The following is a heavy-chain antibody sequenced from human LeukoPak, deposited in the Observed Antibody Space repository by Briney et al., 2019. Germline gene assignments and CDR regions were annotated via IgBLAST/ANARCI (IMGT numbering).Heavy chain of an antibody. J-gene: IGHJ4*02. CDR1: GYSFTSYW. CDR2: IYPGDSDT. Sequence: GESLKISCKGSGYSFTSYWIGWVRQMPGKGLEWMGIIYPGDSDTRYSPSFQGQVTISADKSISTAYLQWSSLKASDTAMYYCARQTSGYSYGSTHLNSGPYDWGQGTLVTVSS. CDR3: ARQTSGYSYGSTHLNSGPYD. V-gene: IGHV5-51*01. D-gene: IGHD5-18*01.